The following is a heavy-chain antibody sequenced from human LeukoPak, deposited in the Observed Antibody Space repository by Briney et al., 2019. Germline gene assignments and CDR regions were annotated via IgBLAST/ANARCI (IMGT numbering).Heavy chain of an antibody. CDR2: INPNSGGT. Sequence: ASVKVSCKASGYTFTGYYMHWVRQAPGQGLEWMGWINPNSGGTNYAQKFQGRVTMTRDTSISTAYMELSRLRSDDTAVYYCARVAYSSSWSEFKGDFDYWGQGTLVTVSS. CDR1: GYTFTGYY. CDR3: ARVAYSSSWSEFKGDFDY. D-gene: IGHD6-13*01. V-gene: IGHV1-2*02. J-gene: IGHJ4*02.